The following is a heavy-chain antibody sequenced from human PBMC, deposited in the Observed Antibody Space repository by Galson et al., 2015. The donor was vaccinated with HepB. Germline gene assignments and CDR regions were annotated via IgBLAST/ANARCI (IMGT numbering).Heavy chain of an antibody. CDR1: GFTFSSYA. CDR3: ARGYSVFDY. Sequence: SLRLSCAASGFTFSSYAMHWIRQAPGKGLEWVAVISYDGSNKYYADSVKGRFTISRDNSKNTLYLQMNCLRAEDTAVYYCARGYSVFDYWGQGTLVTVSS. D-gene: IGHD4-11*01. CDR2: ISYDGSNK. J-gene: IGHJ4*02. V-gene: IGHV3-30-3*01.